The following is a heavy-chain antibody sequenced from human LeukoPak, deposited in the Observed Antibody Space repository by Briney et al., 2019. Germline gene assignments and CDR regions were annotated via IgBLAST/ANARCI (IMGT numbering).Heavy chain of an antibody. CDR1: GFTFSSFW. CDR2: INQDGSEK. Sequence: GGSLRLSCAASGFTFSSFWMSWVRQAPGKGLEWVANINQDGSEKYYVDSVKGRFTISRDNAKHSLYLQMNSLRAEDTAVYYCANHLACGSTSCPPFDDWGQGTLVTVSS. D-gene: IGHD2-2*01. V-gene: IGHV3-7*01. CDR3: ANHLACGSTSCPPFDD. J-gene: IGHJ4*02.